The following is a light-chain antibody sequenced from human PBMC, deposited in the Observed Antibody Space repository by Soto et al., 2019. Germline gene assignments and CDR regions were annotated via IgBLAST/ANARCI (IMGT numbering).Light chain of an antibody. Sequence: DLNSTQSPSSLSDSVGDSVTIICRASQSVSTRLAWYQQKPGKAPKVLIYDASSWAGGVPSRFTGSGSGTEFTLTINSLQPDDFATYYCQQYSVYWTSSQGTMADI. CDR3: QQYSVYWT. J-gene: IGKJ1*01. CDR1: QSVSTR. CDR2: DAS. V-gene: IGKV1-5*02.